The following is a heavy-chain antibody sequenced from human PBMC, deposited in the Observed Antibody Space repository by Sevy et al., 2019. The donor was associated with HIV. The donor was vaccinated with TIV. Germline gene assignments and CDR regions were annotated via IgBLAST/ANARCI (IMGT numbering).Heavy chain of an antibody. CDR1: GFTFSSYS. Sequence: GGYLRLSCAASGFTFSSYSMNWVRQAPGKGLEWFSYISSSSSTIYYADSVKGRFTISRDNAKNSLYLQMNSLRDEDTAVHYCTTGSAGDPDYYYYYYMDVWGKGTTVTVSS. CDR3: TTGSAGDPDYYYYYYMDV. V-gene: IGHV3-48*02. J-gene: IGHJ6*03. CDR2: ISSSSSTI. D-gene: IGHD3-10*01.